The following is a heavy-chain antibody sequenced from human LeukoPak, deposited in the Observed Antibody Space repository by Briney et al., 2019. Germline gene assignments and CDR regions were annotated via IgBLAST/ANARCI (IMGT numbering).Heavy chain of an antibody. J-gene: IGHJ6*03. CDR1: GGSISSSSYY. D-gene: IGHD3-10*01. V-gene: IGHV4-39*07. CDR2: IYYSGST. CDR3: ARIDKIRITMVRGVITYYYYYYMDV. Sequence: SETLSLTCTVSGGSISSSSYYWGWIRQPPGKGLEWIGSIYYSGSTYYNPSLKSRVTISVDTSKNQFSLKLSSVTAADTAVYYCARIDKIRITMVRGVITYYYYYYMDVWGKGTTVTVSS.